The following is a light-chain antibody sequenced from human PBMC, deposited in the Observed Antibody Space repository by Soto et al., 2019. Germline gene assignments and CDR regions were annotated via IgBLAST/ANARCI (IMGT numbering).Light chain of an antibody. Sequence: DIQITQSPSTLSASVGDRVTITCRASQSISSWLAWYQQKPGKAPKLLIYDASSLESGVPSRFSGSGSGTEFTLTISSLQSEDFAVYYCKQYKEWPPFTFGQGTRLEIK. CDR1: QSISSW. J-gene: IGKJ5*01. V-gene: IGKV1-5*01. CDR2: DAS. CDR3: KQYKEWPPFT.